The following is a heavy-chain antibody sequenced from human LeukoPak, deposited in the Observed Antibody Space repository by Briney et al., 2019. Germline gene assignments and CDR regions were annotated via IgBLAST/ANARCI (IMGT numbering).Heavy chain of an antibody. Sequence: PGGSLRLSCAASGFILSSYAMHWVRQAPGKGLEWVAVRSYDGSNKYYADSVKGRFTISRDNSKNTLYLQMNSLRAEDTAVYYCAREVDSSSSGARSIDYWGQGTLVTVSS. CDR3: AREVDSSSSGARSIDY. V-gene: IGHV3-30*01. D-gene: IGHD6-6*01. J-gene: IGHJ4*02. CDR1: GFILSSYA. CDR2: RSYDGSNK.